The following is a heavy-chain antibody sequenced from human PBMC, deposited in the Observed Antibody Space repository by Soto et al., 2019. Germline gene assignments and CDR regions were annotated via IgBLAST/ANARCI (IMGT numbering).Heavy chain of an antibody. CDR1: GFTFSNAW. CDR3: TTELTHQGKWLRKLPLYSIYFDY. Sequence: PGGSLRLSCAASGFTFSNAWMSWVRQAPGKGLEWVGRIKSKTDGGTTDYAAPVKGRFTISRDDSKNTLYLQMNSLKTEDTVVYYCTTELTHQGKWLRKLPLYSIYFDYWGQGTLVTVSS. J-gene: IGHJ4*02. CDR2: IKSKTDGGTT. V-gene: IGHV3-15*01. D-gene: IGHD5-12*01.